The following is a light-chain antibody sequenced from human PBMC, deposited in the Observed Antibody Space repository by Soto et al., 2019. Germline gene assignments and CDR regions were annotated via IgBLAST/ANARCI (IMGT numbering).Light chain of an antibody. CDR3: SSYTSSNTLV. V-gene: IGLV2-14*01. J-gene: IGLJ2*01. CDR2: DVS. CDR1: SSDVGGYNY. Sequence: QSVLTQPASVSWSPGQSITISCTGTSSDVGGYNYVSWYQQHPGKAPKLMIYDVSNRPSGVSNRFSGSKSGNTASLTISGLQAEDEADYYCSSYTSSNTLVFGGGTKLTVL.